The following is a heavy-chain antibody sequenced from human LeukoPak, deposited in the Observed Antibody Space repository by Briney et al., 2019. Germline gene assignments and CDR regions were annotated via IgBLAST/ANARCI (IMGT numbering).Heavy chain of an antibody. CDR3: AREEWFGELSSSYYIDV. J-gene: IGHJ6*03. CDR2: INPNSGGT. V-gene: IGHV1-2*02. Sequence: ASVKVSCKASGYTFTSYYMHWVRQAPGQGLEWMGWINPNSGGTNYAQKFQGRVTMTRDTSISTAYMELRSLRSDDTAVYYCAREEWFGELSSSYYIDVWGKGTTVTISS. CDR1: GYTFTSYY. D-gene: IGHD3-10*01.